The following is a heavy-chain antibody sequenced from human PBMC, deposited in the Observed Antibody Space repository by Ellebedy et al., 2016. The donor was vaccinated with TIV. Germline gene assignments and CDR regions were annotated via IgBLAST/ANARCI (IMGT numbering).Heavy chain of an antibody. V-gene: IGHV4-59*01. CDR3: ARVGLFTPDAAGRRLYFFDY. CDR2: MFYSGDT. CDR1: DGSIRSAY. J-gene: IGHJ4*02. Sequence: MPSETLSLTCTVSDGSIRSAYWSWIRQPPGKGLEWIGEMFYSGDTNYNPSLKSRVTLSIDTYKNQFSLRMSPVTAADTAVYYCARVGLFTPDAAGRRLYFFDYWGQGTLVTGSS. D-gene: IGHD6-25*01.